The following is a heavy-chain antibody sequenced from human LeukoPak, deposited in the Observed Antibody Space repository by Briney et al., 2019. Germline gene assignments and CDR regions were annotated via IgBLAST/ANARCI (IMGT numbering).Heavy chain of an antibody. J-gene: IGHJ4*02. V-gene: IGHV3-21*04. D-gene: IGHD3-22*01. CDR3: ARDYYDSSGYYGPGGFDY. CDR1: GFTFSSYS. Sequence: GGSLRLSCAASGFTFSSYSMNWVRQAPGKGLEWVSSISSSSSYIYYADSVKGRFTISRDNAKNSLYLQMNSLRAEDTALYYCARDYYDSSGYYGPGGFDYWGQGTLVTVSS. CDR2: ISSSSSYI.